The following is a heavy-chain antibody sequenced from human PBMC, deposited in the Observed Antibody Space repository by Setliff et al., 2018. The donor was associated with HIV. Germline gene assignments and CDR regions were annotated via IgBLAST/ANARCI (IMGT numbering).Heavy chain of an antibody. Sequence: PGGSLRLSCAASGFHFTNYWMSWVRQAPGKGLEWVANIKQDGSEKHYMDSVKGRFTISRDNANNSLFLQMDSLRADDTAVYYCARDGEEYVNGWYWWADYYYYGMDVWGQGTTVTVSS. CDR3: ARDGEEYVNGWYWWADYYYYGMDV. D-gene: IGHD2-8*02. CDR2: IKQDGSEK. J-gene: IGHJ6*02. V-gene: IGHV3-7*01. CDR1: GFHFTNYW.